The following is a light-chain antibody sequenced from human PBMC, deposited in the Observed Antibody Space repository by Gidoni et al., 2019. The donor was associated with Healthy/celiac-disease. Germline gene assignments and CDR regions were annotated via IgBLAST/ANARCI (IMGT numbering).Light chain of an antibody. CDR2: SNN. Sequence: QSVLTQPPSASGPPGQRVTISCSGSSSNIGSNTVNWYQQLPGTAPKLLIYSNNQRPSGVPDRFSGSKSGTSASLAISGLQSEDEADYYCAAWDDSLNGWVFGTGTKVTVL. J-gene: IGLJ1*01. V-gene: IGLV1-44*01. CDR3: AAWDDSLNGWV. CDR1: SSNIGSNT.